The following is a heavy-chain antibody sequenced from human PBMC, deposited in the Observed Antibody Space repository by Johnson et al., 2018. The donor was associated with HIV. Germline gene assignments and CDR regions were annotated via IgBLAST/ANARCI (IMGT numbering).Heavy chain of an antibody. CDR1: GFTFSRYA. J-gene: IGHJ3*02. D-gene: IGHD4-17*01. CDR3: ASDYGDYDHAFDI. V-gene: IGHV3-11*04. Sequence: QVQLVESGGGLVQPGGSLRRSCIGSGFTFSRYAMSWIRQAPGKGLEWVSYISRGGSSASVIYYADSVKGRFTISRENAKNSVYLQMNSLRSDDTAVYYCASDYGDYDHAFDIWGRGTVVTVTA. CDR2: ISRGGSSASVI.